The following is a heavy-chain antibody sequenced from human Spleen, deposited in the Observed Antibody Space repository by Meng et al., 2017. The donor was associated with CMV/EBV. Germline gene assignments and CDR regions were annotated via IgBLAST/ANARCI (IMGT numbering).Heavy chain of an antibody. CDR3: AKDTRFCSSISCYSGLDP. V-gene: IGHV3-33*06. D-gene: IGHD2-2*01. CDR1: GFTFSSYG. J-gene: IGHJ5*02. CDR2: IWYDGSNE. Sequence: GGSLRLSCAASGFTFSSYGMHWVRQAPGKGLEWVAVIWYDGSNEYYADSVKGRFTISRDNSKNTLFLQMSSLRAEDTAVYYCAKDTRFCSSISCYSGLDPWGQGSLVTVSS.